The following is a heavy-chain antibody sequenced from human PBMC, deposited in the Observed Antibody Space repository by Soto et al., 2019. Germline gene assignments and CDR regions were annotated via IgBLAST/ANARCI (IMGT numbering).Heavy chain of an antibody. D-gene: IGHD7-27*01. V-gene: IGHV3-7*01. CDR3: AREVWGPVD. CDR2: IKEDGIQK. J-gene: IGHJ4*02. CDR1: GFTFTSYT. Sequence: EVQLVESGGGLVQPGGSLRLSCEASGFTFTSYTMIWVRQSPGEGLEWLANIKEDGIQKNYADSVKGRFTISRDNAKKSLYLQMNSLRVDDTAVYYCAREVWGPVDWGQGTLVTVSS.